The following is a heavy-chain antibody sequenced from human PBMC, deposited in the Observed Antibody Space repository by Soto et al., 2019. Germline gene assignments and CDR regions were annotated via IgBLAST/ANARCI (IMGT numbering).Heavy chain of an antibody. V-gene: IGHV4-30-4*01. D-gene: IGHD7-27*01. CDR2: VFYTGTT. CDR1: GGSIRSGDYY. J-gene: IGHJ3*01. Sequence: QVQLQESGPGLVRPSQNLSLTCTVSGGSIRSGDYYWTWIRQPPGKGLECVGYVFYTGTTYYNPSLKSRVNISIDTSKILFSLRLTSVTAAYSAVYFCARDNWEVALDVWGHGTLVTVSS. CDR3: ARDNWEVALDV.